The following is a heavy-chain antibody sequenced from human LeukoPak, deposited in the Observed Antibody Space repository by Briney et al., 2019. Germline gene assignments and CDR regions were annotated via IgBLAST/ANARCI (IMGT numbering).Heavy chain of an antibody. CDR3: ARGGLRGSIDY. CDR2: MDSDGSGT. J-gene: IGHJ4*02. CDR1: GFTFSGYW. V-gene: IGHV3-74*01. Sequence: PGGSLRLSCAASGFTFSGYWMHWVRQAPGKGLVWVSRMDSDGSGTTHADSGKARVTISRDNAKNSLYLQMNSMRAEDTAVYYCARGGLRGSIDYWGQGTLVTVSS. D-gene: IGHD3-10*01.